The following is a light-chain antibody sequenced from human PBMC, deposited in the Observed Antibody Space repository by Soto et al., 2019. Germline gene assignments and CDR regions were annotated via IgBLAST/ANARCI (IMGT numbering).Light chain of an antibody. CDR2: GAS. Sequence: EIVLTQSPATLSVSPGERATLSCRASQGVFSNLAWYQQKPGQAPRLLIYGASTRASAIPARFSGRGSGTDFTLTISRLQTEYFAVYYCHQYHNWSRTFGQGTKLDVK. CDR1: QGVFSN. J-gene: IGKJ1*01. CDR3: HQYHNWSRT. V-gene: IGKV3D-15*01.